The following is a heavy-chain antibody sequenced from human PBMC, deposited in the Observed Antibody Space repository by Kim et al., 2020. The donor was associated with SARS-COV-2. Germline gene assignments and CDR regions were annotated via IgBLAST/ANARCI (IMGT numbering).Heavy chain of an antibody. CDR3: ARDSSGHYSPRDWFDP. J-gene: IGHJ5*02. V-gene: IGHV6-1*01. CDR1: GDSVSSYTAA. Sequence: SQTLSLTCAISGDSVSSYTAAWNWIRQSPSRGLEWLGRTYYRSTWYNDYAESVRSRITINPDTSKNQFSLQLNSVTLEDTAVYFCARDSSGHYSPRDWFDPWGQGTLVTVSS. CDR2: TYYRSTWYN. D-gene: IGHD3-22*01.